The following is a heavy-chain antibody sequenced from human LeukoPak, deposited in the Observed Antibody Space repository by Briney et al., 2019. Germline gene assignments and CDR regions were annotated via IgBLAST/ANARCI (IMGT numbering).Heavy chain of an antibody. CDR2: ISYDGSNK. Sequence: PGRSLRLSCAASGFTFSTYAMHWVRQAPGKGLEWVAVISYDGSNKQYADSVKGRFTISRDNCKNTLNLQMNSLRAEDTAVYYCARDPTVANYYYYYMDVWGKGTTVTVSS. V-gene: IGHV3-30*04. CDR3: ARDPTVANYYYYYMDV. D-gene: IGHD4-23*01. J-gene: IGHJ6*03. CDR1: GFTFSTYA.